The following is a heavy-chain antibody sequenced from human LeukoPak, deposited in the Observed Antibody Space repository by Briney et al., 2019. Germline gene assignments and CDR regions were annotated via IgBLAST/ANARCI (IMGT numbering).Heavy chain of an antibody. D-gene: IGHD3-22*01. CDR1: GFTFSDYW. V-gene: IGHV3-74*01. J-gene: IGHJ4*02. CDR3: AKAPYYYDSSGYYSHYYFDY. CDR2: INVDGRTT. Sequence: PGGSLRLSCAASGFTFSDYWMHWVRQAPGKGLVWVSYINVDGRTTTYADSVKGRFTISRDNAKNTLYLQMNSLRAEDTAVYYCAKAPYYYDSSGYYSHYYFDYWGQGTLVTVSS.